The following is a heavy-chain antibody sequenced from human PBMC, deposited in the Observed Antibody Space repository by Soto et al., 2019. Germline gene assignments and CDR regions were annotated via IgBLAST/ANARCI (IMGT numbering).Heavy chain of an antibody. CDR2: VHNSGST. D-gene: IGHD1-1*01. CDR1: GGSISLNY. Sequence: PSETLSLTSTVSGGSISLNYWTWIRQPPGKGLEWIGSVHNSGSTNYNPSPKSRVTISVDTSKNQFSLRLSSVTAADTAVHYCARGRESYNWHDVGYSGQGTLVTDSS. V-gene: IGHV4-59*01. J-gene: IGHJ1*01. CDR3: ARGRESYNWHDVGY.